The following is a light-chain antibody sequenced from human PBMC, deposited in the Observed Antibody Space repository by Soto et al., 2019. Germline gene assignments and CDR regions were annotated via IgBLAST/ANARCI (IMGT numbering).Light chain of an antibody. CDR1: QTVRNNY. CDR3: LQHKRYPLA. V-gene: IGKV3D-20*02. J-gene: IGKJ4*01. CDR2: DAS. Sequence: EFLLTQSPGTLSLSPGERATLSCRASQTVRNNYLAWYQQKPGQAPRLLIYDASSRATGIPERFSGSGSATEFTLTISSLQPEDFATYYCLQHKRYPLAFGGGTKVDIK.